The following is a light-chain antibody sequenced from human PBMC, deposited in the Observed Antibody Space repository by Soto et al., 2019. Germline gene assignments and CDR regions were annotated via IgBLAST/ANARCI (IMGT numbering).Light chain of an antibody. Sequence: QLVLTQSPSASASLGASVKLTCTLSSGHSSYAIAWHQQQPEKGPRYLMKLNSDGSHSKGDGIPDRFSGSSSGAERYLTISSLQSEDEADDYCQTWGTGSHYVFGTGTKLTVL. J-gene: IGLJ1*01. CDR3: QTWGTGSHYV. CDR2: LNSDGSH. V-gene: IGLV4-69*01. CDR1: SGHSSYA.